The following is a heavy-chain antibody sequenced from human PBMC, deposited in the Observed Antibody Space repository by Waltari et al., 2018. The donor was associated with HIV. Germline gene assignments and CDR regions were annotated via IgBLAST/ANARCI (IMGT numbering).Heavy chain of an antibody. J-gene: IGHJ4*02. CDR3: ARDDLGSGWFFDY. CDR1: RGSLGSASYS. D-gene: IGHD6-19*01. Sequence: QVQLPESVPCLLNPSQSLSLTRAVSRGSLGSASYSCTWTRQSAGTGLEWIGRIYTSGSTSYNPSLKSRVSISIDTSRNQFSLKLTSVTAADTAVYYCARDDLGSGWFFDYWGPGTLVTVSS. V-gene: IGHV4-61*02. CDR2: IYTSGST.